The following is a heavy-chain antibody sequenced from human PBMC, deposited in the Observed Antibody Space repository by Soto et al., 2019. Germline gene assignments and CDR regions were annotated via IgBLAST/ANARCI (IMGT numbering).Heavy chain of an antibody. J-gene: IGHJ4*02. CDR1: GFTFTSYW. CDR3: TPGGATGQGTYHVDD. Sequence: EVQLVESGGGLVQPGGSLRLSCAASGFTFTSYWRHWGRQAPGKGLVWVSRIKSDGTTTTEADSVKGRFIISGDNGKNTVFLQMNSLGDEDTAGHNCTPGGATGQGTYHVDDWGQGTWFSLSS. V-gene: IGHV3-74*01. D-gene: IGHD2-2*01. CDR2: IKSDGTTT.